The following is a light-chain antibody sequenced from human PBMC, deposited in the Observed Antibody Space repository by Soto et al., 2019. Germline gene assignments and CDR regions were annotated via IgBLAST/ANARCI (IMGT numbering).Light chain of an antibody. V-gene: IGKV3-11*01. J-gene: IGKJ1*01. CDR3: QQRRNGPAWP. CDR2: VAS. CDR1: QSSKNY. Sequence: EIVLTQSPGTLSFSPGERATLSCKASQSSKNYLAWYPQKPGQAPRLLIYVASNRATGIPARFSGSAPGTDLPLTISSLEPEDLVVYNCQQRRNGPAWPFGHGTPVAIK.